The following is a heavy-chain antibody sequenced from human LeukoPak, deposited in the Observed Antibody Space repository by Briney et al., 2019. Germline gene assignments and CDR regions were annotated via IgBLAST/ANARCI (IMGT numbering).Heavy chain of an antibody. D-gene: IGHD6-19*01. V-gene: IGHV1-2*02. J-gene: IGHJ4*02. CDR1: GYTFTGYY. CDR2: INPDSGGT. Sequence: ASVKVSCKASGYTFTGYYMHWVRQAPGQGLEWMGWINPDSGGTDYAQKFQGRVTMTRDTSISTAYMELSRLRSDDTAVYYCARMSSSGWYGDFDYWGQGTLVTVSS. CDR3: ARMSSSGWYGDFDY.